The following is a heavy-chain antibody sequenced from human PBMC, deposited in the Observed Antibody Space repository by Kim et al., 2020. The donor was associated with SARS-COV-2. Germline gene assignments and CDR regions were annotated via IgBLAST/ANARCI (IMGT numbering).Heavy chain of an antibody. J-gene: IGHJ3*02. D-gene: IGHD5-12*01. CDR3: ARKYSGYDVDGFDI. V-gene: IGHV5-51*01. Sequence: SPSFQGQVTISADKSISTAYLQWSSLKASDTVMYYCARKYSGYDVDGFDIWGQGTMVTVSS.